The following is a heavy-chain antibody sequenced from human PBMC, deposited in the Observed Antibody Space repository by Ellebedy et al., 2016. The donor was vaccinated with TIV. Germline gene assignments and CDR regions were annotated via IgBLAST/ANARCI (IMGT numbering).Heavy chain of an antibody. J-gene: IGHJ4*02. CDR2: INHSGST. V-gene: IGHV4-34*01. D-gene: IGHD3-16*02. Sequence: MPSETLSLTCAVWSWIRQPPGKGLEWIGEINHSGSTNYNPSLKSRVTISVDTSKNQFSLKLSSVTAADTAVYYCARGPDDYVWGSYRGTLDYWGQGTLVTVSS. CDR3: ARGPDDYVWGSYRGTLDY.